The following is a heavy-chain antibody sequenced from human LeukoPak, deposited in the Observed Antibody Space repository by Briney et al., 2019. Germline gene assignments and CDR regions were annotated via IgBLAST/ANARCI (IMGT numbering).Heavy chain of an antibody. J-gene: IGHJ4*02. Sequence: PGGPLRLSCAASGFTFSSYSMNWVRQAPGKGLEWVSYISSSSSTIYYADSVKGRFTISRDNAKNSLYLQMNSLRAEDTAVYYCARDRSSGFDYWGQGTLVTVSS. CDR2: ISSSSSTI. D-gene: IGHD3-22*01. CDR1: GFTFSSYS. CDR3: ARDRSSGFDY. V-gene: IGHV3-48*04.